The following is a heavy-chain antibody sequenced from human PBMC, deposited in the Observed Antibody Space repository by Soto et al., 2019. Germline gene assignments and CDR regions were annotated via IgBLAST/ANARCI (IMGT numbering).Heavy chain of an antibody. CDR3: ARDSTYYYDSSGYCVY. J-gene: IGHJ4*02. D-gene: IGHD3-22*01. CDR2: ISSSGGTI. Sequence: EVQLVEAGGGFVQPGGSLRLSCAASGFTFSSYSMNWVRQAPGKGLEWVSYISSSGGTIHYADSVKGRFIISRDNAKSSLNLRMNSLRDEDTAVYYCARDSTYYYDSSGYCVYWGQGTLVTVSS. V-gene: IGHV3-48*02. CDR1: GFTFSSYS.